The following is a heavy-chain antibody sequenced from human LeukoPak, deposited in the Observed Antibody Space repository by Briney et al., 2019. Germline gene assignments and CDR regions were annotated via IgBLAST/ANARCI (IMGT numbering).Heavy chain of an antibody. CDR3: ARAPTVTRRSCWFDP. J-gene: IGHJ5*02. CDR2: TNPNSGNT. V-gene: IGHV1-8*03. Sequence: ASVKVSCKASGYTFTSYDINWVRQATGQGLEWMGWTNPNSGNTGYAQKFQGRVTITRNTSISTAYMELSSLRSEDTAVYYCARAPTVTRRSCWFDPWGQGTLVTVSS. D-gene: IGHD4-17*01. CDR1: GYTFTSYD.